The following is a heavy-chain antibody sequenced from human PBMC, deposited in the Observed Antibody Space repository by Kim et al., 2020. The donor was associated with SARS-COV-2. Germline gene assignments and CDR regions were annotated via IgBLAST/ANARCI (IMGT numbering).Heavy chain of an antibody. Sequence: GGSLRLSCAASGFTFSNYAMNWVRQAPGKGLEWFATIYFDGDSSYYANSVKGRFTISRENSNNTLLLQMNRLRDEDTATYYCAKDLGFMGTSCYNYWGQG. V-gene: IGHV3-23*01. J-gene: IGHJ4*02. CDR2: IYFDGDSS. D-gene: IGHD2-2*02. CDR3: AKDLGFMGTSCYNY. CDR1: GFTFSNYA.